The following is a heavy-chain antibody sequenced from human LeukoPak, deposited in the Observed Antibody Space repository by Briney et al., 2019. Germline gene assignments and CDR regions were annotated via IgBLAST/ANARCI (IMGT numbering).Heavy chain of an antibody. CDR1: GFTFSSYS. CDR3: ARAPGYCSGDSCYSDAFDI. V-gene: IGHV3-66*01. J-gene: IGHJ3*02. D-gene: IGHD2-15*01. Sequence: PGGSLRLSCAASGFTFSSYSMNWVRQAPGKGLEWVSVIYSGGSTYYADSVKGRFTISRDNSKNTLYLQMNGLRAEDTAVYYCARAPGYCSGDSCYSDAFDIWGQGTMVTVSS. CDR2: IYSGGST.